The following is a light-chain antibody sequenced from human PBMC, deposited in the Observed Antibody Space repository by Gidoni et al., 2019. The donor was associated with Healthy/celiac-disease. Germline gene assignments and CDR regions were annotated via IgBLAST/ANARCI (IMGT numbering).Light chain of an antibody. V-gene: IGKV1-39*01. CDR3: NKYT. CDR2: AAS. J-gene: IGKJ2*01. Sequence: DIQMTQSPSSLSASVGDRVTITCRASQSISSYLNWYQQKPGKAPKLLIYAASSLQSGVPSRFSGSGSGTDFTLTISSLQPEDFATYYCNKYTFXXXTKLEIK. CDR1: QSISSY.